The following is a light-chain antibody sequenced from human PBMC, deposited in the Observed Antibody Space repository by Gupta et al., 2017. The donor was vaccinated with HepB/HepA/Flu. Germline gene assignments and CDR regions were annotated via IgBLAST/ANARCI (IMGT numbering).Light chain of an antibody. CDR2: GAS. Sequence: SGLTPSPGTLSLSPGERATLSCRASQTIRSSYVAWYQQKPGQAPRLLIYGASSRATGVPDRFSGSGSGPDFTLIINRLEPEDSALYYCQQYSTSGLTFGGGTKVEIK. V-gene: IGKV3-20*01. CDR1: QTIRSSY. CDR3: QQYSTSGLT. J-gene: IGKJ4*01.